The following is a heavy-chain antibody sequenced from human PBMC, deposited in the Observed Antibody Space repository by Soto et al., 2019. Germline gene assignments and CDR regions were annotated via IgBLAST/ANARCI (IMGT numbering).Heavy chain of an antibody. D-gene: IGHD3-10*01. V-gene: IGHV4-39*01. J-gene: IGHJ4*02. CDR3: ARLRGSGTLRYLDL. CDR2: APHHSGSS. CDR1: GVSITRSSYS. Sequence: SETLSLTCTVSGVSITRSSYSWGWFRQTPGKGLEWIGNAPHHSGSSYYNPSLTTRFHISLVTSANEFSLTVQSVTASDTALYWCARLRGSGTLRYLDLWGQGALVTVSS.